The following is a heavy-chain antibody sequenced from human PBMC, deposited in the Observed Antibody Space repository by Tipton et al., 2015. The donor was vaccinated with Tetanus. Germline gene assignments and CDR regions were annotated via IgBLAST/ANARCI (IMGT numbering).Heavy chain of an antibody. CDR2: TSYTGTT. D-gene: IGHD2-21*02. CDR3: ATVGLVTASVKY. J-gene: IGHJ4*01. Sequence: LRLSCSVSGVSIKGGGYYWSWIRQHPGKGLDWIGYTSYTGTTHYNPSLKSRVTISLDRSKNQFSLKLTSVTAADTAVYYCATVGLVTASVKYWGQGTLVTVSS. CDR1: GVSIKGGGYY. V-gene: IGHV4-31*03.